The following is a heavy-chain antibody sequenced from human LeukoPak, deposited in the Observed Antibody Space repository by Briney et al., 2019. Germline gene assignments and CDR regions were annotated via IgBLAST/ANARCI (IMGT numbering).Heavy chain of an antibody. CDR2: INHSGST. D-gene: IGHD6-13*01. Sequence: SETLSLTCAVYGGSFSGYYWSWIRQPPGKGLEWIGEINHSGSTNYNPSLKSRVTISVDTSKNQFSLKLSSVTAADTAVYYCARGPSFSSSWTGITYDYWGQGTLVTVSS. CDR1: GGSFSGYY. J-gene: IGHJ4*02. CDR3: ARGPSFSSSWTGITYDY. V-gene: IGHV4-34*01.